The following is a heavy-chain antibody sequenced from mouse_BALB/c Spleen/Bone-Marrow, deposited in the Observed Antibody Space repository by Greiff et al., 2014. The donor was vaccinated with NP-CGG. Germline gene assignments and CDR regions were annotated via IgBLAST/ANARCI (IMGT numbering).Heavy chain of an antibody. CDR1: GYTFTSYV. Sequence: EVQLQQSGPELVKPGASVKMSCKASGYTFTSYVMHWVKQKPGQGLEWIGYINPYNDGTKYNEKFKGKATLTSDKSSSTAYMELSSRTSEDSAVYYCASGRPDGYWYFDVWGAGTTVTVSS. V-gene: IGHV1-14*01. D-gene: IGHD2-3*01. J-gene: IGHJ1*01. CDR3: ASGRPDGYWYFDV. CDR2: INPYNDGT.